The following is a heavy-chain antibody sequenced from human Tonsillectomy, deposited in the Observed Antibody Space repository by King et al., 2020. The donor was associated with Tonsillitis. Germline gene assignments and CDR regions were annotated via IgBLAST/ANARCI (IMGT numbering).Heavy chain of an antibody. CDR1: GGSIGRSSYY. Sequence: LQLQESGPGLVKPSETLSLICTVSGGSIGRSSYYWGWIRQPPGKGLEVIGSILYSGCTYYNPSLKSRVTISVDTSKNQFSLKLNSVTAADTAVYYCARLMRFHAFDIWGQGTMVTVSS. D-gene: IGHD3-3*01. CDR2: ILYSGCT. J-gene: IGHJ3*02. CDR3: ARLMRFHAFDI. V-gene: IGHV4-39*01.